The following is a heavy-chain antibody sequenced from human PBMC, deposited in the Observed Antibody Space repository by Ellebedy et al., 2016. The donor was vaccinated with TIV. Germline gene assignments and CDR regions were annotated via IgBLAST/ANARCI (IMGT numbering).Heavy chain of an antibody. J-gene: IGHJ6*02. V-gene: IGHV3-74*01. CDR1: GFTFSSYW. D-gene: IGHD3-9*01. CDR2: INSDGSST. CDR3: ATALYDILTGPNYGMDV. Sequence: GGSLRLSXAASGFTFSSYWMHWVRQAPGKGLVWVSRINSDGSSTSYADSVKGRFTISRDNSKNTLYLQMNSLRAEDTAVYYCATALYDILTGPNYGMDVWGQGTTVTVSS.